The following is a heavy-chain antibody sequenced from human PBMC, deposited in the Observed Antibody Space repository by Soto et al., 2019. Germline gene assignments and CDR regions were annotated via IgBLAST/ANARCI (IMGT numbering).Heavy chain of an antibody. V-gene: IGHV3-15*07. D-gene: IGHD6-13*01. CDR2: MKSYRGGGTT. CDR3: IWQQDFCYGKAV. Sequence: EVQLVESGGGLVTPGGSLRLSCTGTGFSFSPAWMNWVRQAPGKGLEWVGRMKSYRGGGTTDYAATVQGRFTIARDDSKNTLYLQMNRLKFVATALYFCIWQQDFCYGKAVWGQGTTVSVSS. J-gene: IGHJ6*02. CDR1: GFSFSPAW.